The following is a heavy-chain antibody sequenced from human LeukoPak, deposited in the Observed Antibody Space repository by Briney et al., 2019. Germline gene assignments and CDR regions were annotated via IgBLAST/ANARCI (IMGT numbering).Heavy chain of an antibody. Sequence: SETLSLTCAVYGGSFSDYYWSWIRQPPGKGLEWIGEIKHSGSTNYNPSLKSRVTISVDTSKNQFSLKVSSVTAADSAVYYCASLYSSSWDVDYWGQGTLVTVSA. CDR1: GGSFSDYY. CDR2: IKHSGST. V-gene: IGHV4-34*01. D-gene: IGHD6-13*01. CDR3: ASLYSSSWDVDY. J-gene: IGHJ4*02.